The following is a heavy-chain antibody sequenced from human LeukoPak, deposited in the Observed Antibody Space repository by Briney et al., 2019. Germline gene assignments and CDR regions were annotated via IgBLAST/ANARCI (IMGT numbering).Heavy chain of an antibody. J-gene: IGHJ4*02. V-gene: IGHV5-51*01. CDR3: ARIDGSSGYWVDY. Sequence: GGSLKISCKGSGYSFTNYWIGWGRQVPGKGLEWMGTIYPGDSDTRYRPSFQGQVTISADKSISTAYLQWSSLKASDTAMYYCARIDGSSGYWVDYWGQGTLVSVSS. D-gene: IGHD3-22*01. CDR2: IYPGDSDT. CDR1: GYSFTNYW.